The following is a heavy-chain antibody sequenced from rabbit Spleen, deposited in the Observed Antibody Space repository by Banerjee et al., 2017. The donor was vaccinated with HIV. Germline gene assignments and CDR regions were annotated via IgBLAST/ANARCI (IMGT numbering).Heavy chain of an antibody. J-gene: IGHJ4*01. D-gene: IGHD4-1*01. CDR3: ARALNGWGLMVLDL. CDR2: ISTGSGST. V-gene: IGHV1S45*01. Sequence: QEQLKESGGGLVTPGGTLTLTCTASGIDLSSYYYMCWVRQAPGKGLEWIGCISTGSGSTRYASWAKGRFTISKTSSTTVTLQMTSLTAADTATWFCARALNGWGLMVLDLWGPGTLVTVS. CDR1: GIDLSSYYY.